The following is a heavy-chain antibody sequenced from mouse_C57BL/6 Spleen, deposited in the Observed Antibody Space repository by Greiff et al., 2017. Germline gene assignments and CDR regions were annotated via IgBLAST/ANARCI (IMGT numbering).Heavy chain of an antibody. D-gene: IGHD2-2*01. CDR3: ARNGDGYGYAMDY. CDR1: GFSLTSYA. CDR2: IWTGGGT. V-gene: IGHV2-9-1*01. Sequence: VKLMESGPGLVAPSQSLSITCTASGFSLTSYAISWVRQPPGKGLEWLGVIWTGGGTNYNSALKSRLSISKDNSKSQVFLKMNSLQTDDTARYYCARNGDGYGYAMDYGGQGTSVTVSS. J-gene: IGHJ4*01.